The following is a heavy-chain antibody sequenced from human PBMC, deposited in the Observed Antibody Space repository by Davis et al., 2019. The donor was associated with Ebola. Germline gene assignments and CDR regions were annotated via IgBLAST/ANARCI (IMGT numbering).Heavy chain of an antibody. V-gene: IGHV3-49*04. CDR1: GFTFSSYG. CDR3: TREIAY. J-gene: IGHJ4*02. CDR2: IRSKAYGGTT. Sequence: GESLKISCAASGFTFSSYGMHWVRQAPGKGLEWVGFIRSKAYGGTTEYAASVKGRFTISRDDSKSIAYLQMNSLKTEDTAVYYCTREIAYWGQGTLVTVSS. D-gene: IGHD6-13*01.